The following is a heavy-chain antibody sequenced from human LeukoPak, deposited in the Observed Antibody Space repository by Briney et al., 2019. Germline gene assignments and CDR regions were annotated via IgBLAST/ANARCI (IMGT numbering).Heavy chain of an antibody. CDR2: IIPIFGTA. Sequence: SVKVSCKASGGTFSSYAISWVRQAPGQGLEWMGGIIPIFGTANYAQKFQGRVTITADESTSTAYMELSSLRSEDTAVYYCARGSWGPYCSSTSCYGWDHYYYYMDVWGKGTTVTVSS. CDR1: GGTFSSYA. D-gene: IGHD2-2*01. CDR3: ARGSWGPYCSSTSCYGWDHYYYYMDV. J-gene: IGHJ6*03. V-gene: IGHV1-69*13.